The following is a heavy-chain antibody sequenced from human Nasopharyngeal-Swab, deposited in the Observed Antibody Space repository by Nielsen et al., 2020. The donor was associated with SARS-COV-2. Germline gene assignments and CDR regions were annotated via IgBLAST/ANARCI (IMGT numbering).Heavy chain of an antibody. J-gene: IGHJ4*02. V-gene: IGHV3-21*04. CDR1: GFTFSSYS. D-gene: IGHD4-17*01. Sequence: GGSLRLSCAASGFTFSSYSMNWVRQAPGKGLEWVSSISSSSSYIYYADSVKGRFTISRDNAKNSLYLQMNSLRAEDTALYYCAKGSTVTTLPAFDCWGQGTLVTVSS. CDR3: AKGSTVTTLPAFDC. CDR2: ISSSSSYI.